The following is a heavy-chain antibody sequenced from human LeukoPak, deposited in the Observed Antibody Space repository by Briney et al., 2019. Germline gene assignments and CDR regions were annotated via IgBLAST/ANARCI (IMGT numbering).Heavy chain of an antibody. D-gene: IGHD6-6*01. CDR1: GVTFSSYA. CDR3: AKGGSSPDQYYYGMDV. V-gene: IGHV3-23*01. CDR2: ISGSGGST. Sequence: GGSLRLSCAASGVTFSSYAMSWVRQAPGKGLEWVSAISGSGGSTFNADSVKGRFTISRDNSKNTLYLQMNDLRAEDTAVYYCAKGGSSPDQYYYGMDVWGQGTTVTVSS. J-gene: IGHJ6*02.